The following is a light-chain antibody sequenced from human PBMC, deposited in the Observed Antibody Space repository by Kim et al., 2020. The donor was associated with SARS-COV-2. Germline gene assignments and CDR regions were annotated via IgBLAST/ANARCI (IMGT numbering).Light chain of an antibody. J-gene: IGKJ5*01. Sequence: DIQMTQFPSSVSASVGDRVTITCRASQKISNYLSWYQQKRPGTPPKLLIYDGSSLHSGVPPRFSGSLSGTNFTLTIRSLQPEDFATYYCQQSFSKPLTFGRGTRLEIK. CDR2: DGS. CDR3: QQSFSKPLT. CDR1: QKISNY. V-gene: IGKV1-39*01.